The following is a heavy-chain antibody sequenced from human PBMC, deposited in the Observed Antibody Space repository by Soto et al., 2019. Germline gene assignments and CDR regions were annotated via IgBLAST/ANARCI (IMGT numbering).Heavy chain of an antibody. Sequence: GXSVKVSCKASVFTFTSSAVQWVRQARGQRLEWIGWIVVGSSNTNYAQKFQERVTITRDVSTSTAYMELSSLRSEDTAVYYCAANIAVAVPTDYWGQGTLVTVSS. J-gene: IGHJ4*02. CDR2: IVVGSSNT. CDR1: VFTFTSSA. D-gene: IGHD6-19*01. V-gene: IGHV1-58*01. CDR3: AANIAVAVPTDY.